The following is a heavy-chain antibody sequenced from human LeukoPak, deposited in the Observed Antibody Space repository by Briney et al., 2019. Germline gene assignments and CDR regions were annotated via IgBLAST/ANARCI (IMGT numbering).Heavy chain of an antibody. D-gene: IGHD2-15*01. V-gene: IGHV4-34*01. Sequence: SETLSLTCAVYGGSFSGYYWSWIRQPPGKGLEWIGEINHSGSTNYNPSLKSRVTMSVDTSKNQFSLKLSSVTAADTAVYYCAREGAARKFDYWGQGTLVTVSS. CDR3: AREGAARKFDY. CDR2: INHSGST. J-gene: IGHJ4*02. CDR1: GGSFSGYY.